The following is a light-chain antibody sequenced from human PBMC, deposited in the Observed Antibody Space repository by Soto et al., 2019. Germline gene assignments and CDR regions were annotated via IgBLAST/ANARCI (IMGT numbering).Light chain of an antibody. CDR3: AAWDDSLNGMV. CDR1: SSNIGNNA. CDR2: YDD. Sequence: QSVLTQPPSVSEAPRQRVTISCSGSSSNIGNNAVNWYQQFPGKAPKLLIYYDDLLPSGVSDRFSGSKSGTSASLAISGLQSEDEADYYCAAWDDSLNGMVFGGGTQLTVL. V-gene: IGLV1-36*01. J-gene: IGLJ2*01.